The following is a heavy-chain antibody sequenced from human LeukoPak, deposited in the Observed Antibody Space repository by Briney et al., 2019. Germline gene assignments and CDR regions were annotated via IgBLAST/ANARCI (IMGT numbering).Heavy chain of an antibody. CDR3: ARENTAMAERQFDY. CDR1: GFTFSSYW. J-gene: IGHJ4*02. D-gene: IGHD5-18*01. CDR2: INSDGSST. Sequence: GGSLRLSCAASGFTFSSYWMHWVRQAPGKGLVWVSRINSDGSSTSYADSVKGRFTISRVNAKNTLYLQMNSLRAEDTAVYYCARENTAMAERQFDYWGQGTLVTVSS. V-gene: IGHV3-74*01.